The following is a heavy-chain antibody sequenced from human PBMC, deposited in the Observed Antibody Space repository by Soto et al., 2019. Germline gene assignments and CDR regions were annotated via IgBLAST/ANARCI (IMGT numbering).Heavy chain of an antibody. CDR2: MYHSGST. V-gene: IGHV4-30-2*01. D-gene: IGHD2-2*01. CDR1: GGSISSGGYS. Sequence: SETLSLTCAVSGGSISSGGYSWSWIRQPPGKGLEWIGYMYHSGSTYYNPTLKSRVTISIDRSKNQFSLKLSSVTAEDTAVYYCARVPDYWGQGILVTVSS. J-gene: IGHJ4*02. CDR3: ARVPDY.